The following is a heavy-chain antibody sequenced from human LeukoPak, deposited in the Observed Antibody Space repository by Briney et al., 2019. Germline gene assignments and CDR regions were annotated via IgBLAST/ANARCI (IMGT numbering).Heavy chain of an antibody. CDR2: IYWDDDK. Sequence: SGPTLAKPTQTLTPTCTFSGFSLITNGVGVGWIRQPPGEALEWLALIYWDDDKRYSPSLRNRLTITKDTSKNQVVLTLTNMDPVDTATYYCAHRREYSSAWYWANFDYWGQGTLVTVSS. D-gene: IGHD6-13*01. CDR3: AHRREYSSAWYWANFDY. CDR1: GFSLITNGVG. J-gene: IGHJ4*02. V-gene: IGHV2-5*02.